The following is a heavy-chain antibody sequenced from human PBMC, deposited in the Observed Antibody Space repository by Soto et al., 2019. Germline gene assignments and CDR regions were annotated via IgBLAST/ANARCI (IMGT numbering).Heavy chain of an antibody. J-gene: IGHJ4*02. CDR3: AKDRYFDSYYLHS. V-gene: IGHV3-30-3*01. CDR1: GFTFSRYA. CDR2: MSYDGSKK. D-gene: IGHD3-9*01. Sequence: LRLSCAASGFTFSRYAMHWVRQAPGKGLEWVAVMSYDGSKKYYADSVRSRFTISRDDSENTLFLQMSSLRPEDTAVYYCAKDRYFDSYYLHSWGQGTMVTVYS.